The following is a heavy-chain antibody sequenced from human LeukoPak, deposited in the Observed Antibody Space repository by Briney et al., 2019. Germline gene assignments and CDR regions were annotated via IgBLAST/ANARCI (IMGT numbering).Heavy chain of an antibody. V-gene: IGHV3-23*01. CDR3: AKTPDSSGYYHDAFDI. J-gene: IGHJ3*02. CDR1: GFTFSSYA. D-gene: IGHD3-22*01. CDR2: ISGSGGST. Sequence: GGSLRLSRAAFGFTFSSYAMSWVRQAPGKGLEWVSAISGSGGSTYYADSVKGRFTISRDNSKNTLYLQMNSLRAEDTAVYYCAKTPDSSGYYHDAFDIWGQGTMVTVSS.